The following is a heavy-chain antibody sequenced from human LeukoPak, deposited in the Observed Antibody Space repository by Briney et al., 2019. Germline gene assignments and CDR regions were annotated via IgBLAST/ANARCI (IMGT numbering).Heavy chain of an antibody. CDR3: AKGIRSGWYHYFDY. CDR1: GFTFSSYA. V-gene: IGHV3-23*01. Sequence: GGSLRLSCAASGFTFSSYAMSWVRQAPGRGLEWVSAISGSGGSTYYADSVKGRFTISRDNSKNTLYLQMNSLRAEDTAVYYCAKGIRSGWYHYFDYWGQGTLVTVSS. D-gene: IGHD6-19*01. CDR2: ISGSGGST. J-gene: IGHJ4*02.